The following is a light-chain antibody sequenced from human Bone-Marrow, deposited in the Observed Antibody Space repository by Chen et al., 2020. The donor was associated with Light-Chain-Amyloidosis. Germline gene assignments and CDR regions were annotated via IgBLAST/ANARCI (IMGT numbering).Light chain of an antibody. CDR1: QGIASY. Sequence: DIQMTQSPSSLSASVGDRVTITCRASQGIASYLAWYQQKPGKVPKLLIYAATTLQSGVPSRFSGSGSGADFTLNISSLQPEDVATYYCQNYNSAARAFGQGTKVEI. CDR3: QNYNSAARA. J-gene: IGKJ1*01. CDR2: AAT. V-gene: IGKV1-27*01.